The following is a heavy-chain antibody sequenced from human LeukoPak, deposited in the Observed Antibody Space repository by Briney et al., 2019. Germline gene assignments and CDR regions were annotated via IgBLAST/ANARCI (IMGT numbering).Heavy chain of an antibody. CDR3: ARDLQWLVPSSYFDY. CDR1: GYTFTGYY. J-gene: IGHJ4*02. Sequence: ASVKVSCEASGYTFTGYYMHWVRQAPGQGLEWMGWINPNSGGTNYAQKFQGRVTMTRDTSISTAYMELSRLRSDDTAVYYCARDLQWLVPSSYFDYWGQGTLVTVSS. D-gene: IGHD6-19*01. V-gene: IGHV1-2*02. CDR2: INPNSGGT.